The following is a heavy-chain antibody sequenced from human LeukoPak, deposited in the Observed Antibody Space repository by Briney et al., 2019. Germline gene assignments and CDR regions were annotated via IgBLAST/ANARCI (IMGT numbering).Heavy chain of an antibody. Sequence: SETLSLTCTVSGYSISSGYYWGWIRQPPGKGLEWIGSIYHSGSTYYNPSLKSRVTISVDTSKNQFSLKLSSVTAADTAVYYCAKAPRYYDSSGYPFDGAFDIWGQGTMVTVSS. CDR2: IYHSGST. D-gene: IGHD3-22*01. V-gene: IGHV4-38-2*02. J-gene: IGHJ3*02. CDR3: AKAPRYYDSSGYPFDGAFDI. CDR1: GYSISSGYY.